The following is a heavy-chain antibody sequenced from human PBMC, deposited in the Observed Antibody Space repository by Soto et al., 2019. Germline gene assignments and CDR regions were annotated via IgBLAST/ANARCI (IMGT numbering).Heavy chain of an antibody. CDR2: IYFTGNT. CDR1: GGSITSSSHF. CDR3: AGQTFTIAAASYGRSNWFDP. D-gene: IGHD6-25*01. V-gene: IGHV4-39*01. J-gene: IGHJ5*02. Sequence: PSETLSLTCSASGGSITSSSHFWGWVRQHPGKGLEWIGTIYFTGNTYYTPSLKSRLTMSIDTSKNEFSLRLNSVTAADTAVYYCAGQTFTIAAASYGRSNWFDPWGPGTLVTVSS.